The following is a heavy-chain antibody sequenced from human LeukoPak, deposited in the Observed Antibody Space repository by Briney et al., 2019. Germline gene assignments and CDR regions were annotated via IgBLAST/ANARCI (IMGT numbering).Heavy chain of an antibody. CDR2: IKQDGSEK. Sequence: PGGSLRLSCAVSGLSFSTSWMSRVRQAPGKGLEWVANIKQDGSEKYYVDSVKGRFIVSRDNARNSLFLQMNNLRAEDTAVYYCARRKTGTAASPLYYFDYWGQGTLVTVSS. V-gene: IGHV3-7*01. CDR3: ARRKTGTAASPLYYFDY. J-gene: IGHJ4*01. D-gene: IGHD1-7*01. CDR1: GLSFSTSW.